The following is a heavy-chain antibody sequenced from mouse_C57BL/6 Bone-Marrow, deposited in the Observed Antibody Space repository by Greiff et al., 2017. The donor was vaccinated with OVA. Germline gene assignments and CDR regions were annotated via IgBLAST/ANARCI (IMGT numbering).Heavy chain of an antibody. CDR2: IDPENGDT. CDR3: TTDSSCSVFFAY. V-gene: IGHV14-4*01. Sequence: EVQLVESGAELVRPGASVKLSCTASGFNIKDDYMHWVKQRPEQGLEWIGWIDPENGDTEYAPKFQGKATITADTSSNTAYLQLSSLTSEDSAVYSCTTDSSCSVFFAYWGQGTLVTVSS. CDR1: GFNIKDDY. J-gene: IGHJ3*01. D-gene: IGHD3-2*01.